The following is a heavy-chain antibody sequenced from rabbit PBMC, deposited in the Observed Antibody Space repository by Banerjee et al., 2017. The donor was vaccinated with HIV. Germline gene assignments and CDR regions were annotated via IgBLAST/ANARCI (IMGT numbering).Heavy chain of an antibody. V-gene: IGHV1S43*01. D-gene: IGHD4-2*01. CDR2: IYTNSGSA. CDR1: GFSLSNKYV. J-gene: IGHJ4*01. CDR3: AKNAGSADNL. Sequence: QEQLEESGGDLVKPEGSLTLTCTASGFSLSNKYVMCWVRQAPGKGLELIACIYTNSGSAWYASWVNGRFTISRSTSLSTVDLKMTSLTAADTATYFCAKNAGSADNLWGQGTLGHRL.